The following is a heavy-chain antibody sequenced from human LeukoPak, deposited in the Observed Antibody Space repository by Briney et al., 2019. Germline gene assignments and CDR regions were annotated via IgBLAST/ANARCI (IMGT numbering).Heavy chain of an antibody. D-gene: IGHD3-22*01. V-gene: IGHV3-21*01. Sequence: GGSLRLSCAASGFTFSTYSMNWVRQAPGKGLEWVSSISSSSSYIYYADSVKGRFTISRDNAKNSLYLQMNSLRAEDTAVYYCARDYYDSSGSVEDWGQGTLVTVSS. J-gene: IGHJ4*02. CDR3: ARDYYDSSGSVED. CDR1: GFTFSTYS. CDR2: ISSSSSYI.